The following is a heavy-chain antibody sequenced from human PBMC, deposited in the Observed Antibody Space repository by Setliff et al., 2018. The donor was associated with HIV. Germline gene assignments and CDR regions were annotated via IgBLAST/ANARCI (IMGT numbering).Heavy chain of an antibody. J-gene: IGHJ6*03. V-gene: IGHV1-2*02. CDR3: ARDLVAVANTFYYYYMDV. D-gene: IGHD6-19*01. CDR2: INPNSGGT. Sequence: GASVKVSCKASGYTFTGYYMHWVRQAPGQGLEWMGWINPNSGGTNYAQNSQGRVTMTRDTSISPAYMELSRLRSDDTAVYYCARDLVAVANTFYYYYMDVWGKGTTVTVSS. CDR1: GYTFTGYY.